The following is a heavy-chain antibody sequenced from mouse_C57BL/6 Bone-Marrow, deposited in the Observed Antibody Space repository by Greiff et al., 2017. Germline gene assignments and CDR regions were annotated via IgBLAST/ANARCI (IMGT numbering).Heavy chain of an antibody. Sequence: EVMLVESGGGLVQPGGSLKLSCAASGFTFSDYGMAWVRQAPRKGPEWVAFISNLAYSIYYADTVTGRFTISRENAKNTLYLEMSSLRSEDTAMYYCARHPYEYPLDVWGTGTTVTVSS. CDR1: GFTFSDYG. CDR2: ISNLAYSI. CDR3: ARHPYEYPLDV. J-gene: IGHJ1*03. D-gene: IGHD2-4*01. V-gene: IGHV5-15*04.